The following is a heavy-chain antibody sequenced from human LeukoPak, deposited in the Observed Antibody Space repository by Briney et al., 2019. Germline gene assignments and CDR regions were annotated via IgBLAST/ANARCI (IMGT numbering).Heavy chain of an antibody. V-gene: IGHV1-45*02. J-gene: IGHJ4*02. Sequence: SVKVSCKAAEYIFTYRYLHWVQQAPGQSLEWMGWITPFNGNTNYAQKFQDRVTITRDRSMSTAYMELSRLRSEDTAMYYCASSNAAAGAALGYWGQGTLVTVSS. CDR1: EYIFTYRY. CDR3: ASSNAAAGAALGY. D-gene: IGHD6-13*01. CDR2: ITPFNGNT.